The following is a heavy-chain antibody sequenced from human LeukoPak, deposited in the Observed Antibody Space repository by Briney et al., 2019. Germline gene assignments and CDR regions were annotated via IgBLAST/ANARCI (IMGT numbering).Heavy chain of an antibody. D-gene: IGHD3-22*01. J-gene: IGHJ4*02. CDR1: GFTFSSYD. V-gene: IGHV3-13*01. CDR2: IGTAGDT. CDR3: ARGKYFYDSSGYYDY. Sequence: GGSLRDSCAASGFTFSSYDMHWVRQATGKGLEWVSAIGTAGDTYYPGSVKGRFTISRENAKNSLYLQMNSLRAGDTAVYYCARGKYFYDSSGYYDYWGQGTLVTVSS.